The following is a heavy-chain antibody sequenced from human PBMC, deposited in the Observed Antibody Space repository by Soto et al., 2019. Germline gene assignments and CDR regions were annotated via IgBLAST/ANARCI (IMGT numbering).Heavy chain of an antibody. CDR1: GGPISSGGYY. V-gene: IGHV4-31*03. Sequence: QVQLQESGPGLVKPSQTLSLTCIVSGGPISSGGYYWSWIRQHPGKGREWIGYIYYSGSTYYNPSRKRRVTISVDTSKNQFSLKLSSVTAADTAVYYCARGYGEVVTEYWFDPWGQGTLVTVSS. J-gene: IGHJ5*02. CDR3: ARGYGEVVTEYWFDP. D-gene: IGHD2-15*01. CDR2: IYYSGST.